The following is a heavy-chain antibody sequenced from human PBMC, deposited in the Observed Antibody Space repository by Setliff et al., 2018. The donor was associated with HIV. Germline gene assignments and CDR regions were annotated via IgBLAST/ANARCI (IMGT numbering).Heavy chain of an antibody. V-gene: IGHV4-38-2*01. CDR2: INHGGKT. J-gene: IGHJ4*01. D-gene: IGHD2-8*01. CDR3: ARLGDFSYSSRYLYAFDF. CDR1: GFTFSSYA. Sequence: GPLRLSCAASGFTFSSYAMSWVRQPPGQGLEWIGSINHGGKTYYSPSLKSRVAISVDTSKNQFSLHFQSVTAADTALYFCARLGDFSYSSRYLYAFDFWGHGALVTVSS.